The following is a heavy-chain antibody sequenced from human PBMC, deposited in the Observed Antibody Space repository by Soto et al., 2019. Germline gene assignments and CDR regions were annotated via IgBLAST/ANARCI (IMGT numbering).Heavy chain of an antibody. Sequence: GGSLRLSCAASGFTFSSYGMHWVRQAPGKGLEWVAVIWYDGSNKYYADSVKGRFTISRDNSKNTLYLQMNSLRAEDTAVYYCARVEGSGWHFDYWGQGTLATVLL. CDR3: ARVEGSGWHFDY. J-gene: IGHJ4*02. CDR1: GFTFSSYG. V-gene: IGHV3-33*01. D-gene: IGHD6-19*01. CDR2: IWYDGSNK.